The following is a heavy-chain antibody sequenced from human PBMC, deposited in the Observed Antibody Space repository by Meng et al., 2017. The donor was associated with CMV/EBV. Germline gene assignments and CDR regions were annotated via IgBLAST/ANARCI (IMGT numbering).Heavy chain of an antibody. V-gene: IGHV1-2*02. CDR1: GYTFTGYY. CDR2: INPNSGGT. J-gene: IGHJ4*02. Sequence: ASVKVSCKASGYTFTGYYMHWVRQAPRQGLEWMGWINPNSGGTNYAQKFQGRVTMTRDTSISTAYMELSRLRSDDTAVYYCARSESSLRMPAIWYWGQGTLVTVSS. CDR3: ARSESSLRMPAIWY. D-gene: IGHD2-2*01.